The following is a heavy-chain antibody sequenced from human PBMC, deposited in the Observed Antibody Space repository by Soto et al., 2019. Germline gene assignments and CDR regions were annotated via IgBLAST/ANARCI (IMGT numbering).Heavy chain of an antibody. CDR3: ARDLKFGQADY. Sequence: PSETLSLTCTVSGGSISSYYWSWIRQPSGKGLEWIGRIYTSGSTNYNPSLKSRVTMSVDTSKNLFSLKLSSVTAADTAVYYCARDLKFGQADYWGQGSQVTVSS. V-gene: IGHV4-4*07. J-gene: IGHJ4*02. CDR2: IYTSGST. D-gene: IGHD3-10*01. CDR1: GGSISSYY.